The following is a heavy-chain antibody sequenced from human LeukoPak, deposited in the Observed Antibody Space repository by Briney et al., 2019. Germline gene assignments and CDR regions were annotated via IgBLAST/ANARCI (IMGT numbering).Heavy chain of an antibody. CDR1: GYTFTSYD. D-gene: IGHD3-22*01. CDR3: ARGLPQDYYDSSGYYSGGGFDI. Sequence: ASVKVSCKASGYTFTSYDINWVRQATGQGLEWMGWMNPNSGNIGYAQKFQGRVTITRNTSISTAYMELSSLRSEDTAVYYCARGLPQDYYDSSGYYSGGGFDIWGQGTMVTVSS. J-gene: IGHJ3*02. V-gene: IGHV1-8*03. CDR2: MNPNSGNI.